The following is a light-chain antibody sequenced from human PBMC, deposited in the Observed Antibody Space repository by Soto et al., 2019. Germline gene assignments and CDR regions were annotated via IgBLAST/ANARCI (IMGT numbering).Light chain of an antibody. V-gene: IGKV3-20*01. CDR3: QQYGVSRI. CDR2: GAS. CDR1: QEVYGGY. Sequence: ENVMTQSPATLSLSPGERATLSCRASQEVYGGYLAWYQHKPGQAPRLLIQGASTRATGIPDRISGSGSGTDFTLTISRLEPDDFAIYYCQQYGVSRIFGGGTKLEIK. J-gene: IGKJ4*01.